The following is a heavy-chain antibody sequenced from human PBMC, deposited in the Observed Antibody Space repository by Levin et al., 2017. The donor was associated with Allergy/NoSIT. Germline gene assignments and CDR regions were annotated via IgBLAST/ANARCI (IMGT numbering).Heavy chain of an antibody. CDR1: GLTFSGYG. CDR2: IWHDGNNK. V-gene: IGHV3-33*01. D-gene: IGHD2-8*01. Sequence: GGSLRLSCIASGLTFSGYGMYWLRQAPGKGLEWVAIIWHDGNNKYYGDSVRGRFTISRDDSKNTLFLQMNSLGVEDTAVYYCARDRAWGVGASNGPSTLWGQGTLVTVSS. CDR3: ARDRAWGVGASNGPSTL. J-gene: IGHJ4*02.